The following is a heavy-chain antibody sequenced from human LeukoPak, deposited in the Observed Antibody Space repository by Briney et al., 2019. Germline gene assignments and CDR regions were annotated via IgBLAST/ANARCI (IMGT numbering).Heavy chain of an antibody. J-gene: IGHJ4*02. V-gene: IGHV4-4*02. CDR2: MYHSGST. CDR3: ALGTMIRGVIKSPFDY. D-gene: IGHD3-10*01. Sequence: SGTLSLTCAVSGGSIDNSNWWSWVRQAPGKGLEWIGEMYHSGSTNYNPSLKSRVTISVDKSKNQFSPKLSSVTAADTAVYYCALGTMIRGVIKSPFDYWGQGTLVTVSS. CDR1: GGSIDNSNW.